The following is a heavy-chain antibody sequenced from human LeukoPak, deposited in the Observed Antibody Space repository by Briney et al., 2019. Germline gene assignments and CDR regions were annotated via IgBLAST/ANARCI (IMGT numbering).Heavy chain of an antibody. CDR2: ISGSGGRT. V-gene: IGHV3-23*01. D-gene: IGHD3-9*01. CDR3: AKGGGYDILTGYFYYFDY. J-gene: IGHJ4*02. Sequence: HPGGSLRLSCAASGFTFSSYAMSWVRQAPGKGLEWVSAISGSGGRTYYAGSVKGRFTISRDNSKNTLYLQMNSLRAEDTAVYYCAKGGGYDILTGYFYYFDYWGQGTLVTVSS. CDR1: GFTFSSYA.